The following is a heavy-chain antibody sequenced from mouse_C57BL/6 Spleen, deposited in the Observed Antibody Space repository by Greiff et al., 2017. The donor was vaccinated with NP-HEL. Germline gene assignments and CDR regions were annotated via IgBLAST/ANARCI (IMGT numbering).Heavy chain of an antibody. Sequence: VQGVESGPELVKPGASVKISCKASGYAFSSSWMNWVKQRPGKGLEWIGRIYPGDGDTNYNGKFKGKATLTADKSSSTAYMQLSSLTSEDSAVYFCARGGPFYYFDYWGQGTTLTVSS. CDR1: GYAFSSSW. CDR3: ARGGPFYYFDY. CDR2: IYPGDGDT. V-gene: IGHV1-82*01. D-gene: IGHD3-3*01. J-gene: IGHJ2*01.